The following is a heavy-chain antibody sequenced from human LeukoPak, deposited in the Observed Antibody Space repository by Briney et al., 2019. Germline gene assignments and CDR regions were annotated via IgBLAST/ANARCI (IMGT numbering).Heavy chain of an antibody. V-gene: IGHV3-74*01. CDR3: AREGRVSGYDFDC. Sequence: PGGSLRLSCAASGFTFSSYWMHWVRQAPGKGLVWVSRINSDGSSINYADSVKGRFTISRDNAKNTAYLQLNSLRVEDTAVYYCAREGRVSGYDFDCWGQGTLVTVSS. CDR1: GFTFSSYW. D-gene: IGHD5-12*01. CDR2: INSDGSSI. J-gene: IGHJ4*02.